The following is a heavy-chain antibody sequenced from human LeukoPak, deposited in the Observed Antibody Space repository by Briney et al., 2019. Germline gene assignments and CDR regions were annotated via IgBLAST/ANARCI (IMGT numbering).Heavy chain of an antibody. CDR3: ARVGSGSYYYYYYYGMDV. V-gene: IGHV3-33*01. D-gene: IGHD3-10*01. J-gene: IGHJ6*02. CDR1: GFTFSNYG. CDR2: IWSDGSNK. Sequence: GGSLRLSCAASGFTFSNYGMHWVRQAPGKGLEWVAVIWSDGSNKYYADSVKGRFTISRDNSKNTLYLQMNSLRAEDTAVYYCARVGSGSYYYYYYYGMDVWGQGTTVTVSS.